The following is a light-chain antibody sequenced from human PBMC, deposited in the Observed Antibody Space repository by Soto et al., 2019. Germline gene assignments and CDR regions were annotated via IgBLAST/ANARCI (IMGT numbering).Light chain of an antibody. CDR1: RSNIGAGYD. CDR3: QSYDSSLRDYV. J-gene: IGLJ1*01. Sequence: QSVLTQPPSVSGAPGQRVTISCTGSRSNIGAGYDVHWYQQLPGTAPRLLIYSNNNRPSGVPDRFSGSKSGTSASLAITGLQAEDESDYYCQSYDSSLRDYVFGTGTKLTVL. CDR2: SNN. V-gene: IGLV1-40*01.